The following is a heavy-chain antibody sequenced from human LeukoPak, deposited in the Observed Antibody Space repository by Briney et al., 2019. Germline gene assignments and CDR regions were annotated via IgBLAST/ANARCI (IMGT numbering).Heavy chain of an antibody. CDR3: ARAVNKGKWHYYYYNYAMDV. D-gene: IGHD5-12*01. V-gene: IGHV3-48*01. CDR1: GFTFSSYS. CDR2: ISSSSSTI. J-gene: IGHJ6*04. Sequence: GGSLRLSCAASGFTFSSYSMNWVRQAPGKGLEWVSYISSSSSTIYYADAVNGRFTISRDNAKNSLYLQMNSLRAAETAVYYCARAVNKGKWHYYYYNYAMDVWGKGTTVTVSS.